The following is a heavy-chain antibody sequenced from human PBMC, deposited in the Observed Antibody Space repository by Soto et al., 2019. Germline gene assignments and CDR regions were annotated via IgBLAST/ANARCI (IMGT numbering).Heavy chain of an antibody. CDR1: GGSISNRNYY. D-gene: IGHD1-1*01. CDR2: IYDRGDT. Sequence: QLQLQESGPGLVKPSETLSLTCTVSGGSISNRNYYWAWVRQAPGKRLEWIANIYDRGDTYYHPSLRRRLTVSVDTSKNQFSIQLSSLTAADTAIYFCASLQFPVNFDYWGQGTLVTVSS. CDR3: ASLQFPVNFDY. V-gene: IGHV4-39*01. J-gene: IGHJ4*02.